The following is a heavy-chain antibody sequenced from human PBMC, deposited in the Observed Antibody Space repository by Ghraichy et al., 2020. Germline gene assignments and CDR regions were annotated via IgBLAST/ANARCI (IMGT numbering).Heavy chain of an antibody. CDR2: IGSSSSTI. CDR1: GFSVSSYG. J-gene: IGHJ4*02. Sequence: GESLRLSCSASGFSVSSYGMNWVRQAPGKGLEWVSYIGSSSSTIYYADSVKGRFTISRDNAKNSLYLQMNSLRDEDTAVYYCARGYYGSGTYVFDSWGQGSLVTVSS. D-gene: IGHD3-10*01. CDR3: ARGYYGSGTYVFDS. V-gene: IGHV3-48*02.